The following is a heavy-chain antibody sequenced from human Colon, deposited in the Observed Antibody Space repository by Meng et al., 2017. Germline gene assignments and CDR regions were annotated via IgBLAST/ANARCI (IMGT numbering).Heavy chain of an antibody. Sequence: ASVKVSCKASGYNFNNYYTHWVRKAPGQGLEWMGIINPNGGSTSYAQKFKGRVTMTRDTSPSTVSMELSSLRSEDTAVYYCARVDDVGYNYGGKYGMDVWGQGTMVTVSS. CDR3: ARVDDVGYNYGGKYGMDV. CDR2: INPNGGST. CDR1: GYNFNNYY. D-gene: IGHD5-18*01. V-gene: IGHV1-46*02. J-gene: IGHJ6*02.